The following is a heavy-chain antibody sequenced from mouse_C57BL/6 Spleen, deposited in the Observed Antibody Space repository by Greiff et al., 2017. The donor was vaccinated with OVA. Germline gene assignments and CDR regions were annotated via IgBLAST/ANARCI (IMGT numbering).Heavy chain of an antibody. CDR3: ARGNPPEYFDV. V-gene: IGHV5-6*01. J-gene: IGHJ1*03. CDR2: ISSGGSYT. D-gene: IGHD2-1*01. CDR1: GFTFSSYG. Sequence: EVKLVESGGDLVKPGGSLKLSCAASGFTFSSYGMSWVRQTPDKRLEWVATISSGGSYTYYPDSVKGRFTISRDNAKNTLYLQMSSLKSEDTAMYYCARGNPPEYFDVWGTGTTVTVSS.